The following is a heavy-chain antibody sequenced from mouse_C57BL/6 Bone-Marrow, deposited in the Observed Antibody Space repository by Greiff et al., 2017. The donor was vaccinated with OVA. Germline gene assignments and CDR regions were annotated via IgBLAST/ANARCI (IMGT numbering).Heavy chain of an antibody. V-gene: IGHV1-12*01. CDR2: IYPGNGDT. Sequence: LQQSGAELVRPGASVKMSCKASGYTFTSYNMHWVKQTPRQGLEWIGAIYPGNGDTSYNQKFKGKATLTVDKSSSTAYMQLSSLTSEDSAVYFCARDPIITVVATRFYYAMDYWGQGTSVTVSS. CDR1: GYTFTSYN. CDR3: ARDPIITVVATRFYYAMDY. J-gene: IGHJ4*01. D-gene: IGHD1-1*01.